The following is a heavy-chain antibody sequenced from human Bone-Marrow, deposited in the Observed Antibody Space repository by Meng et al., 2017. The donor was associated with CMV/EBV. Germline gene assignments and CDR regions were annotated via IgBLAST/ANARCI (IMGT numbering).Heavy chain of an antibody. Sequence: GESLKISCAASGLTFTTYAMSWVRQAPGKGLEWVSVIGSDGTAYHEDSVKGRFTISRDNSKKTVYLQMNSLGAEDTAVYYCAAKLHGDYAFEYWGQGSLVTVSS. CDR2: IGSDGTA. V-gene: IGHV3-23*01. D-gene: IGHD4-17*01. CDR3: AAKLHGDYAFEY. CDR1: GLTFTTYA. J-gene: IGHJ4*02.